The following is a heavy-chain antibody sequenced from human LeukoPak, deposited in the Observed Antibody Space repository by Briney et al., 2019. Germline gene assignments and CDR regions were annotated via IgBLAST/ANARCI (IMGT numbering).Heavy chain of an antibody. Sequence: PSKTLSLTCTISGGSISSYYWSWIRQPPGKGLEWIGYIYYTGSTNHNPSLRSRVTISVDTSKNQFSLKLSSVTAADTAVYYCARVVYSGYDFRGAMDVWGKGTTVTVSS. V-gene: IGHV4-59*01. D-gene: IGHD5-12*01. CDR2: IYYTGST. CDR1: GGSISSYY. CDR3: ARVVYSGYDFRGAMDV. J-gene: IGHJ6*03.